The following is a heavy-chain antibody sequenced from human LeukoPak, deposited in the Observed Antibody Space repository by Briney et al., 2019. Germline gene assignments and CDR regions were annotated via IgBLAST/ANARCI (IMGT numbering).Heavy chain of an antibody. CDR3: ARYHCPSGVCDGFDY. J-gene: IGHJ4*02. D-gene: IGHD2-21*02. CDR1: GGSISSSSYY. Sequence: SEALSLTCTVSGGSISSSSYYWGWIRQPPGKGLEWIGIIYYRGSTNYNPSLKSRVTMSVDASKNQFSLKLTSVTAADTPVYYCARYHCPSGVCDGFDYWGQGTLVTVST. CDR2: IYYRGST. V-gene: IGHV4-39*07.